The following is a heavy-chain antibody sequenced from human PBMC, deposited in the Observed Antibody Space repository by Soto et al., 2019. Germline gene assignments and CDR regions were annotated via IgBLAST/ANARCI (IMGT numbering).Heavy chain of an antibody. CDR2: ISSSSSYI. J-gene: IGHJ4*02. V-gene: IGHV3-21*01. CDR1: GFTFSSYS. Sequence: EVQLVESGGGLVKPGGSLRLSCAASGFTFSSYSMNWVRQAPGKGLEWVSSISSSSSYIYYADSVKGRFTISRDNAKNSLYLQMNSLRAEDMAVYYCARVCSSWYWVGDYWGQGTLVTVSS. D-gene: IGHD6-13*01. CDR3: ARVCSSWYWVGDY.